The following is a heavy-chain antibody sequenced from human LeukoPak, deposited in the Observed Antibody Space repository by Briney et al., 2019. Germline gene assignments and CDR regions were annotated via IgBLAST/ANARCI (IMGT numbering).Heavy chain of an antibody. V-gene: IGHV7-4-1*01. Sequence: ASVKVSCKASGYTFTSYAMNWVRQAPGQGLEWMGWINTNTGNPTYAQGFTGRFVFSLDTSVSTAHLQICSLKAEDTAVYYCARAMEGRYCSSTSCYGSYYYYYGMDVWGKGTTVTVSS. CDR2: INTNTGNP. D-gene: IGHD2-2*01. CDR1: GYTFTSYA. CDR3: ARAMEGRYCSSTSCYGSYYYYYGMDV. J-gene: IGHJ6*04.